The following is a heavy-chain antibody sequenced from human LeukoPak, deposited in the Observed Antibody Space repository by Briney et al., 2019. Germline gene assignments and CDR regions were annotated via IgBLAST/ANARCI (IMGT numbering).Heavy chain of an antibody. J-gene: IGHJ4*02. CDR3: ERVEISSSWYSDY. CDR1: EFTFSSYA. V-gene: IGHV3-74*03. Sequence: GGSLRLSCAASEFTFSSYAMQWVRHAPGSGLVWVSRINTDGSDTTYADSVKGRFTISRDNAKNTLYLQMNSLRAEDTAVYYCERVEISSSWYSDYWGQGTLVTVSS. CDR2: INTDGSDT. D-gene: IGHD6-13*01.